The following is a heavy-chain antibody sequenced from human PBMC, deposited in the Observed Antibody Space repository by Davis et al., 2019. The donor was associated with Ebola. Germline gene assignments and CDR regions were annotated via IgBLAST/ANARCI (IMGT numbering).Heavy chain of an antibody. J-gene: IGHJ4*02. CDR2: ISGSGKTT. V-gene: IGHV3-11*04. CDR1: GLTFTGRY. Sequence: GESLKISCAASGLTFTGRYMTWVRHAPGKGLEWVACISGSGKTTYYADSVEGRFNISRDNAKNSLYLQMNSLRAEDTAVYYCARDPVPTAIVYWGQGTLVTVSS. CDR3: ARDPVPTAIVY. D-gene: IGHD2-2*02.